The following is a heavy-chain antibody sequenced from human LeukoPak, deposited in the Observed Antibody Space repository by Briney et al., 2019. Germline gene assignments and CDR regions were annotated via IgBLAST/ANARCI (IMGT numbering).Heavy chain of an antibody. CDR3: ARHAQRTGMDYYFDY. CDR1: GGSISGYY. J-gene: IGHJ4*02. D-gene: IGHD1-14*01. CDR2: IYTTGST. Sequence: SETLSLTCTVSGGSISGYYWSWIRQPPGKGLDWIGYIYTTGSTNYNPSLKSRVSISVDTSKSQFSLKLNSVTAADTAVYYCARHAQRTGMDYYFDYWGQGTLVTVSS. V-gene: IGHV4-4*09.